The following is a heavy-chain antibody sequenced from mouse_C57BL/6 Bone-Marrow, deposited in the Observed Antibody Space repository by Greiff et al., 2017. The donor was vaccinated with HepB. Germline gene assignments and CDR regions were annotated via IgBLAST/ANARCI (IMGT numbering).Heavy chain of an antibody. Sequence: EVQLVESGEGLVKPGGSLKLSCAASGFTFSSYAMSWVRQTPEKRLEWVAYISSGGDYIYYADTVKGRFTISRDNARNTLYLQMSSLKSEDTAMYYCTRVVYDGYYNYLDYWGQGTTLTVSS. CDR2: ISSGGDYI. CDR1: GFTFSSYA. CDR3: TRVVYDGYYNYLDY. D-gene: IGHD2-3*01. V-gene: IGHV5-9-1*02. J-gene: IGHJ2*01.